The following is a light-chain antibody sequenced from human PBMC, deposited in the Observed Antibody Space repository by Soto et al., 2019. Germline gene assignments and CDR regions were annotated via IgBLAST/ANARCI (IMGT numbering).Light chain of an antibody. CDR3: QQYDSSPS. J-gene: IGKJ3*01. CDR2: GSS. CDR1: QSVSSNY. V-gene: IGKV3-20*01. Sequence: EIVLTQSPGTLSLSPGERATLSCRASQSVSSNYLAWYQHKPGQAPRLLISGSSSRASGIPDRFSGSGSGTDFTLIISRLEPEDFAVYYCQQYDSSPSFGPGTKVDIK.